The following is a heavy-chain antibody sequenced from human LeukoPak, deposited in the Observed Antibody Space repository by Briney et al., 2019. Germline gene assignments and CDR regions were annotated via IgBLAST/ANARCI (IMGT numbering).Heavy chain of an antibody. D-gene: IGHD3-10*01. CDR2: ISYDGSNK. CDR1: GFTFSSYG. Sequence: GRSLRLSCAASGFTFSSYGMHWVRQAPGKGLEWVAVISYDGSNKYYADSVKGRFIISRDNSKNALSLQMNSLRAEDTAVYYCAKDGAFREQDAEYFQHWGQGTLVTVSS. J-gene: IGHJ1*01. V-gene: IGHV3-30*18. CDR3: AKDGAFREQDAEYFQH.